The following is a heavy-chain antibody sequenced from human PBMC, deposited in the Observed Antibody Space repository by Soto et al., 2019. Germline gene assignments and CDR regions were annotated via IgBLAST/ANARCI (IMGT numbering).Heavy chain of an antibody. CDR1: GGSISSGGYS. CDR3: ARVVNYYDSSGPVDAFDI. J-gene: IGHJ3*02. Sequence: PSETLSLTCAVSGGSISSGGYSWSWIRQPPGKGLEWIGYIYHSGSTYYNPSLKSRVTISVDRSKNQFSLKLSSVTAADTAVYYCARVVNYYDSSGPVDAFDIWGQGTMVTVSS. V-gene: IGHV4-30-2*01. D-gene: IGHD3-22*01. CDR2: IYHSGST.